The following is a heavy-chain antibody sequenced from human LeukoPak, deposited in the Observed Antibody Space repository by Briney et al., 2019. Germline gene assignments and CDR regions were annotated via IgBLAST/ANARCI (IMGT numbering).Heavy chain of an antibody. CDR1: GFTFSSHA. Sequence: QPGRSLRRSCAAAGFTFSSHAMHWVRQAPGKGLEWVAVVSSDGNKKFYADSVTGRFIISRDNPKNTVDLQMNSLRPEDTAVYYCARRGVVGASRWSWFDPWGQGTLVTVSS. D-gene: IGHD1-26*01. CDR3: ARRGVVGASRWSWFDP. V-gene: IGHV3-30-3*01. CDR2: VSSDGNKK. J-gene: IGHJ5*02.